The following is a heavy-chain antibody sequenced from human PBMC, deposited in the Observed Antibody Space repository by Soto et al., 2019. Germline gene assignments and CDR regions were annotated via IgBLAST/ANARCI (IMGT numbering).Heavy chain of an antibody. CDR2: SDPSDSQT. Sequence: PGESLKTSCKGSGYSFAGYWITWVRQKPGKGLEWMGRSDPSDSQTYYSPSFRGHVTISVTKSITTVFLQWSSLRASDTAMYYCARQIYDSDMVPNCRSYFDSWGQGTPVTVSS. CDR3: ARQIYDSDMVPNCRSYFDS. CDR1: GYSFAGYW. J-gene: IGHJ4*02. D-gene: IGHD3-10*01. V-gene: IGHV5-10-1*01.